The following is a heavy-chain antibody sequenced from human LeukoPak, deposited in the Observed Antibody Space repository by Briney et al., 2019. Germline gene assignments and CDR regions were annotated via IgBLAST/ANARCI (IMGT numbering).Heavy chain of an antibody. CDR1: GGSFSGYY. CDR3: ASNYGDYLTSFDY. CDR2: INHSGST. J-gene: IGHJ4*02. V-gene: IGHV4-34*01. D-gene: IGHD4-17*01. Sequence: SSQTLSLTCAVYGGSFSGYYWSWIRQPPGKGLEWIGEINHSGSTNYNPSLKSRVTISVDTSKNQFSLKLSSVTAADTAVYYCASNYGDYLTSFDYWGQGTLVTVSS.